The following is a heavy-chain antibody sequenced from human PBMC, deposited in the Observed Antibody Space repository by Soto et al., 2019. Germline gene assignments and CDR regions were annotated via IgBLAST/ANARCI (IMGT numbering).Heavy chain of an antibody. Sequence: ETLSLSCVASGFTFSTYDMHWVCQVTGKGLEWVSTIGTAGDTYYPGSVKGRFTISRENAKNSLYLQMNSLRAEDTAVYYCARGRLISLYYFDYWGQGTLVTVSS. J-gene: IGHJ4*02. D-gene: IGHD2-15*01. V-gene: IGHV3-13*01. CDR2: IGTAGDT. CDR1: GFTFSTYD. CDR3: ARGRLISLYYFDY.